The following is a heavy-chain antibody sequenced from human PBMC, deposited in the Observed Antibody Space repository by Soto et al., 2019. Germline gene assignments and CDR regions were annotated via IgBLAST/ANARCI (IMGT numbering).Heavy chain of an antibody. J-gene: IGHJ6*02. CDR2: IWYDGSNK. CDR3: ARDLYSYGYQSSSYYYGMDV. CDR1: GFTFSSYG. D-gene: IGHD5-18*01. V-gene: IGHV3-33*01. Sequence: QVQLVESGGGVVQPGRSLRLSCAASGFTFSSYGMHWVRQAPGKGVEWVAVIWYDGSNKYYADSVKGRFTISRDNSKNTLYMEMNSLRAEDMAVYYCARDLYSYGYQSSSYYYGMDVWGQGTTVTVSS.